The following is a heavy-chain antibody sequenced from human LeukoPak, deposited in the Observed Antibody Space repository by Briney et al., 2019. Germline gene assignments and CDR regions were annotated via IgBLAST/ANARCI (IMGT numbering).Heavy chain of an antibody. CDR2: INHSGST. V-gene: IGHV4-34*01. CDR3: ASLWPYQLSAFDI. CDR1: GGSFSGYY. D-gene: IGHD2-2*01. J-gene: IGHJ3*02. Sequence: PSETLSLTCAVYGGSFSGYYWSWIRQPPGKGLEWIGEINHSGSTNYNPSLKSRVTISVDTSKNQFSLKLSSVTAADTAVYYCASLWPYQLSAFDIWGQGTKVTVSS.